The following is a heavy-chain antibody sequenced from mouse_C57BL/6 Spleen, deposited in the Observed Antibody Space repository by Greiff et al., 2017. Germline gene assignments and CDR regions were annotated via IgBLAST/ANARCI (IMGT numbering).Heavy chain of an antibody. CDR3: AREWKVGYYFDY. CDR2: IYPGSGGT. Sequence: VQLQQPGAELVKPGASVKMSCKASGYTFTSYWITWVKQRPGQGLEWIGDIYPGSGGTNYNEKFKSKATLTVDTSSSTAYMQLSSLTSEDSAVYYCAREWKVGYYFDYWGQGTTLTVSS. CDR1: GYTFTSYW. V-gene: IGHV1-55*01. J-gene: IGHJ2*01. D-gene: IGHD1-1*01.